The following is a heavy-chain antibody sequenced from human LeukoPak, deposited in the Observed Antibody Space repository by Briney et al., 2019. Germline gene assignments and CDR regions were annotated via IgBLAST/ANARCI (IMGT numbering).Heavy chain of an antibody. V-gene: IGHV4-61*01. D-gene: IGHD2-15*01. CDR3: ARILGYCSGGSCYDSRFDP. CDR1: GGSVSSGSYY. Sequence: SETLSLTCTVSGGSVSSGSYYWSWIRQPPGKGLEWIAYIYYSGSTNYNPSLKSRVTISMDTSKNQFSLKLSSVTAADTAVYYCARILGYCSGGSCYDSRFDPWGQGTLVTVSS. J-gene: IGHJ5*02. CDR2: IYYSGST.